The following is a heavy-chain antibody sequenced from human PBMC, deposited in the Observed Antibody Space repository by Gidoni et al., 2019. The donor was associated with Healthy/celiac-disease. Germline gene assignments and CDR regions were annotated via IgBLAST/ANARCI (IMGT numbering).Heavy chain of an antibody. CDR2: IIPIFGTA. CDR3: ARLTTVTTRSYFDY. V-gene: IGHV1-69*06. J-gene: IGHJ4*02. CDR1: GGTFSSYA. D-gene: IGHD4-17*01. Sequence: QVQLVQSGAEVKKPGSSVKVSCKAAGGTFSSYAISWVRQAPGQGLEWMGGIIPIFGTANYAQKFQGRVTLTAAKSTSTAYMELSSLRSEDTAVYYCARLTTVTTRSYFDYWGQGTLVTVSS.